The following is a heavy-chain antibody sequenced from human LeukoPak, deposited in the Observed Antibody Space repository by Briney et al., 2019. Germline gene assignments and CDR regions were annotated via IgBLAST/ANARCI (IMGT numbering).Heavy chain of an antibody. Sequence: SVKVSCKAFRDTFSSYAISWVRQAPGKGLEGMGGIIPIFGTANYAQKFQGRVTITTDESTSTAYMELSSLRSEDTAVYYCASSSTKGGYFDYWGQGTLVTVSS. D-gene: IGHD2-2*01. CDR1: RDTFSSYA. V-gene: IGHV1-69*05. J-gene: IGHJ4*02. CDR3: ASSSTKGGYFDY. CDR2: IIPIFGTA.